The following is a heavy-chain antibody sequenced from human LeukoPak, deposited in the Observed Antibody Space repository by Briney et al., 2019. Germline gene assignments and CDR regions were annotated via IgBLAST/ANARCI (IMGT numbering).Heavy chain of an antibody. CDR1: GGSFSGYY. D-gene: IGHD1-1*01. CDR3: ARGPRRKYNWNDDFDY. CDR2: INHSGST. V-gene: IGHV4-34*01. Sequence: PSETLSLTCAVYGGSFSGYYWSWIRQPPGKGLEWIGEINHSGSTNYNPSLKSRVTISVDTSKNQFSLKLSSVTAADTAVYYCARGPRRKYNWNDDFDYWGQGTLVTVSS. J-gene: IGHJ4*02.